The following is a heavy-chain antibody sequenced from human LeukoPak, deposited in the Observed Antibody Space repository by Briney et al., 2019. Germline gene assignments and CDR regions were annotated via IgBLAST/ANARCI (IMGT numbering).Heavy chain of an antibody. CDR2: INPSGGST. D-gene: IGHD2-2*01. V-gene: IGHV1-46*03. CDR1: GYTFTSYY. Sequence: ASVKVSCKASGYTFTSYYMHWVRQAPGQGLGWMGIINPSGGSTSYAQKFQGRVTMTRDTSTSTVYMELSSLRSEDTAVYYCARLGEGYCSSTSCIPPFDYWGQGTLVAVSS. J-gene: IGHJ4*02. CDR3: ARLGEGYCSSTSCIPPFDY.